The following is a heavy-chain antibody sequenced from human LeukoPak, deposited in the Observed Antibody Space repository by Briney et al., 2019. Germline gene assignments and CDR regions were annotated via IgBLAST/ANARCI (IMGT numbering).Heavy chain of an antibody. CDR1: GFTFSSYS. CDR3: ARDPSSPSSGWHQAAFDI. V-gene: IGHV3-21*01. D-gene: IGHD3-22*01. Sequence: GGSLRLSCAASGFTFSSYSMNWVRQAPGKGLEWVSSISSSSSYIYYADSVKGRFTTSRDNAKNSLYLQMNSLRAEDTAVYYCARDPSSPSSGWHQAAFDIWGQGTMVTVSS. CDR2: ISSSSSYI. J-gene: IGHJ3*02.